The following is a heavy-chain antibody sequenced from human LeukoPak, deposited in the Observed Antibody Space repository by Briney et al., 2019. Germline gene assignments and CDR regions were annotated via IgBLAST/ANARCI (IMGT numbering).Heavy chain of an antibody. Sequence: SRPALVKPTQTLTLTCTFSGFSLSTSGICVSWIRQPPGKALEWLARINWDDDKYYSTSLKTRLTISKDTSKNQVVLTMTNMDPVDTATYYCARILVTSSGGSYDYWGQGTLVTVSS. CDR2: INWDDDK. J-gene: IGHJ4*02. CDR1: GFSLSTSGIC. CDR3: ARILVTSSGGSYDY. V-gene: IGHV2-70*11. D-gene: IGHD1-26*01.